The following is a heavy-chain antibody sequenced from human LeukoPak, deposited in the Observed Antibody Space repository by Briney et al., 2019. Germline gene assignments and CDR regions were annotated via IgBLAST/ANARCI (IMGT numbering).Heavy chain of an antibody. Sequence: PSEPLSLTCTVSGGSISSYYWSWIRQPPGKGLEWIGYIYYSGSTNYNPSLKSRVTISVDTSKNQFSLKLSSVTAADTAVYYCARDGDSSGYYHHDAFDIWGQGTMVTVSS. J-gene: IGHJ3*02. CDR1: GGSISSYY. CDR3: ARDGDSSGYYHHDAFDI. V-gene: IGHV4-59*01. CDR2: IYYSGST. D-gene: IGHD3-22*01.